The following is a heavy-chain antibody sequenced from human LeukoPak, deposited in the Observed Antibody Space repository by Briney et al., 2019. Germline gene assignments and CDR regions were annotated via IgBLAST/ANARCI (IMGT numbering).Heavy chain of an antibody. CDR3: ARGNVHRRYGSGSYPIDY. D-gene: IGHD3-10*01. V-gene: IGHV3-30*02. J-gene: IGHJ4*02. Sequence: GGSLRLSCAASGFTFSTYSMNWVRQAPGKGLEWVAFIRYDGSNKYYADSVKGRFTISRDNSKNTLYLQMNSLRAEDTAVYYCARGNVHRRYGSGSYPIDYWGQGTLVTVSS. CDR1: GFTFSTYS. CDR2: IRYDGSNK.